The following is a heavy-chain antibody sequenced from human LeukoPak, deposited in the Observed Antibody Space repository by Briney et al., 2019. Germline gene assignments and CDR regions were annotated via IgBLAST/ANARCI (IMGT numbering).Heavy chain of an antibody. CDR2: ITFSSSII. Sequence: GGSLRLSCAASGFTFSSYSMDWVRQAPGKGLEWVSYITFSSSIIYYADSVKGRFTISRDNAKNSLYLQMNSLRAEDTAVYYCARDRLHYGEYEKTFDYWGQGTLVSVSS. CDR3: ARDRLHYGEYEKTFDY. J-gene: IGHJ4*02. V-gene: IGHV3-48*01. CDR1: GFTFSSYS. D-gene: IGHD4-17*01.